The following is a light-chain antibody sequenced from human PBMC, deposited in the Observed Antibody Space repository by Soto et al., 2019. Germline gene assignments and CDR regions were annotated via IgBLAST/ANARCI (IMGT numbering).Light chain of an antibody. CDR1: SSDVGGYYC. Sequence: QSALTKPPSASGSPEQSVAICCTGTSSDVGGYYCVSWYQQHPGKAPKLMIYEVNKRPPGVPDRFSGSKSGHTASLTVSGLQAEDEADYYCSSYAGSSNVFGTGTKVTVL. CDR2: EVN. J-gene: IGLJ1*01. V-gene: IGLV2-8*01. CDR3: SSYAGSSNV.